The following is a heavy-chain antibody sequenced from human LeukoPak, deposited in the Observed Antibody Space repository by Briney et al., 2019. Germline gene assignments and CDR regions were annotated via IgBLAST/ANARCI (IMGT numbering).Heavy chain of an antibody. V-gene: IGHV4-59*08. D-gene: IGHD5-12*01. CDR2: IYYSGST. J-gene: IGHJ4*02. CDR1: GGSISSYY. Sequence: SETLSPTCTVSGGSISSYYWSWIRQPPGKGLEWIGYIYYSGSTNYNPSLKSRVTISVDTSKNQFSLKLSSVTAADTAVYYCARHAYAGYDFDYWGQGTLVTVSS. CDR3: ARHAYAGYDFDY.